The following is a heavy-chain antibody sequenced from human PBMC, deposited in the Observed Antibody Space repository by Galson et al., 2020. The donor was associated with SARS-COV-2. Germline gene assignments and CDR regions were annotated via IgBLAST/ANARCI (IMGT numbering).Heavy chain of an antibody. V-gene: IGHV3-33*01. D-gene: IGHD4-17*01. J-gene: IGHJ3*02. Sequence: GESLKISCAASGFTFSSYGMHWVRQAPGKGLEWVAVIWYDGRNKYYADSVKGRFTISRDNSKNTLYLQMNSLRAEATAVYYCAREGLATVTTGALDSGGQGRRVSVSS. CDR1: GFTFSSYG. CDR3: AREGLATVTTGALDS. CDR2: IWYDGRNK.